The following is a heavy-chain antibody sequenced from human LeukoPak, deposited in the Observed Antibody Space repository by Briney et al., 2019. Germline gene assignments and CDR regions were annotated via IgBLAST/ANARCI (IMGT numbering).Heavy chain of an antibody. D-gene: IGHD5-18*01. CDR2: ISWNSGSI. Sequence: GGSLRLSCAASGFTFDDYAMHWVRQAPGKGLEWASGISWNSGSIGYADSVKGRFAISRDNAKNSLYLQMNSLRAEDMALYYCAKDKSYSAFDAFDIWGQGTMVTVSS. CDR3: AKDKSYSAFDAFDI. J-gene: IGHJ3*02. CDR1: GFTFDDYA. V-gene: IGHV3-9*03.